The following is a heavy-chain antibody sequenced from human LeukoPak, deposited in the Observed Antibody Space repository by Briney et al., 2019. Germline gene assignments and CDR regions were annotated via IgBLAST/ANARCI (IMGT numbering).Heavy chain of an antibody. CDR1: GYSISSGYY. CDR2: IYHSGST. J-gene: IGHJ6*04. V-gene: IGHV4-38-2*02. D-gene: IGHD2-15*01. Sequence: SETLSLTCAASGYSISSGYYWGWIRQPPGKGREGIGNIYHSGSTYYNPSLKSRVTISVDTSKNQFSQQLSPVTAADTAVYYCAREVGCSGGICYPYYYYYYGMDVWGKGTTVTVSS. CDR3: AREVGCSGGICYPYYYYYYGMDV.